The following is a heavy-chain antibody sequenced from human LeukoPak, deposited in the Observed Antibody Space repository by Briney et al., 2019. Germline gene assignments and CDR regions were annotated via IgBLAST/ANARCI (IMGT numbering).Heavy chain of an antibody. CDR1: GYSFTSYW. CDR3: ARRVSGSGWFDP. V-gene: IGHV5-10-1*01. Sequence: GESLKISCKGSGYSFTSYWISWVRQMPGKGLEWMGRIDPSDSYTNYSPSFQGHVTISADKSIGTAYLQWSSLKASDTAMYYCARRVSGSGWFDPWGQGTLVTVSS. CDR2: IDPSDSYT. D-gene: IGHD6-25*01. J-gene: IGHJ5*02.